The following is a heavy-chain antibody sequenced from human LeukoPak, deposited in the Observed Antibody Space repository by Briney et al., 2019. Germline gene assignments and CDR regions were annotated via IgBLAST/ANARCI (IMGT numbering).Heavy chain of an antibody. CDR2: ISSSSSYI. CDR1: GFTFSSYN. D-gene: IGHD4/OR15-4a*01. CDR3: ARDSSYGSNFDHFDY. V-gene: IGHV3-21*01. J-gene: IGHJ4*02. Sequence: GGSLRLSCAASGFTFSSYNMNWVRQAPGKGLEWVSSISSSSSYIYYADSVKGRFTISRDNAKNSLYLQMNSLRAEDMAVYYCARDSSYGSNFDHFDYWGQGTLVTVSS.